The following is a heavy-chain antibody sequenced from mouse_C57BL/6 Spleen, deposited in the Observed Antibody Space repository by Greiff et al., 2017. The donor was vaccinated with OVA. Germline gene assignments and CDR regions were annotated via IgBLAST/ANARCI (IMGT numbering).Heavy chain of an antibody. V-gene: IGHV3-6*01. CDR1: GYSITSGYY. CDR3: ARTDYYGSYWYFDV. Sequence: ESGPGLVKPSQSLSLTCSVTGYSITSGYYWNWIRQFPGNKLEWMGYISYDGSNNYNPSLKNRISITRDTSKNQFFLKLNSVTTEDTATYYCARTDYYGSYWYFDVWGTGTTVTVSS. CDR2: ISYDGSN. D-gene: IGHD1-1*01. J-gene: IGHJ1*03.